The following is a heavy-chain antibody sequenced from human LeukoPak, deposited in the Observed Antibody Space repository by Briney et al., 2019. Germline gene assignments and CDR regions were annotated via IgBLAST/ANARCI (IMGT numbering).Heavy chain of an antibody. CDR3: ARKVGFGETYYYFDY. D-gene: IGHD3-10*01. J-gene: IGHJ4*02. V-gene: IGHV3-11*01. CDR2: ISSSGSTI. Sequence: TGGSLRLSCAASGFTFSDYYMSWIRQAPGKGLEWVSYISSSGSTIYYADSVKGRFTISRDNAKNSLYLQMNSLRAEDTAVYYCARKVGFGETYYYFDYWGQGTLVTVSS. CDR1: GFTFSDYY.